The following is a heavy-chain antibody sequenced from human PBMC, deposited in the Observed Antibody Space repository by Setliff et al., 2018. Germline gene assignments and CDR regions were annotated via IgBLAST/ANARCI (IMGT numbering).Heavy chain of an antibody. CDR2: FHTGGST. V-gene: IGHV4-61*09. Sequence: SETLSLTCTVSGDSISSGSYYWTWIRQPAGKGLEWIGHFHTGGSTNYNRSLRCRVYISVDTSKNQFSLKLSSVTAADTATYYCARAGPTVTFFRVLVISWWDPWGQGSLVTVSS. J-gene: IGHJ5*02. CDR1: GDSISSGSYY. CDR3: ARAGPTVTFFRVLVISWWDP. D-gene: IGHD3-3*01.